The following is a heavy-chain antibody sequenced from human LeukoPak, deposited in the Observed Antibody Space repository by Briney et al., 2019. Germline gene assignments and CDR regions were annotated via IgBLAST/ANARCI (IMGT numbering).Heavy chain of an antibody. CDR1: GGSISSGDYY. CDR2: IYYSGST. Sequence: SETLSLTCTVSGGSISSGDYYWSWIRQPPGKGLEWIGYIYYSGSTYYNPSLKSRVTISVDTSKNRFSLKLSSVTAADTAVYYCASEYSSSSNWFDPCGQGTLVTVSS. J-gene: IGHJ5*02. CDR3: ASEYSSSSNWFDP. V-gene: IGHV4-30-4*01. D-gene: IGHD6-6*01.